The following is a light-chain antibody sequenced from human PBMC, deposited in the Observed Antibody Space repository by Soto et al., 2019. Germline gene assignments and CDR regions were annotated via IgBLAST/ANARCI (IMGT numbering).Light chain of an antibody. J-gene: IGKJ1*01. CDR3: QQYGSSGT. CDR2: GAS. CDR1: QSVRSSY. Sequence: EIVLTQSPGTLSLSPGERATLSLRASQSVRSSYLAWYQQKPGQAPRLLIYGASNRATGIPDRLSGSASGTEFPLTISRMEPEDFAVYYCQQYGSSGTFGHGTKVDIK. V-gene: IGKV3-20*01.